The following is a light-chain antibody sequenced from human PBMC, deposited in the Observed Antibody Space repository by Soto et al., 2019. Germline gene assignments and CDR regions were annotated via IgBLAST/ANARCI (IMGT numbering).Light chain of an antibody. Sequence: EKVMTQSPATLSVSPGGRATLFCRASQSVGSDLAWYQQKPGQAPRLLIYGVSTRATDITARFSGSGSETEFALTIGSLKSEDSAVYYCHQYNSWPLTFGGGTKVEI. V-gene: IGKV3-15*01. CDR1: QSVGSD. CDR2: GVS. CDR3: HQYNSWPLT. J-gene: IGKJ4*01.